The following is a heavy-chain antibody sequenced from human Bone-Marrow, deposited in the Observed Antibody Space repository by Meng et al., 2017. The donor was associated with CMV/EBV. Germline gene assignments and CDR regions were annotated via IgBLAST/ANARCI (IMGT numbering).Heavy chain of an antibody. J-gene: IGHJ4*02. Sequence: GAPLTISCAVSGFTLSDYYMSWIRQAPGKGLEWVSLIGTSETTKHYADSVKGRFTVSRDIAKRSLSLHMNSLRAEDTAVYYCARELGGRFDFWGQGTLVTVSS. V-gene: IGHV3-11*01. CDR2: IGTSETTK. D-gene: IGHD3-16*01. CDR3: ARELGGRFDF. CDR1: GFTLSDYY.